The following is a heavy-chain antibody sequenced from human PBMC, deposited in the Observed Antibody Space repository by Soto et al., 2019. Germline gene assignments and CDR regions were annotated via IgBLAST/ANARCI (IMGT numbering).Heavy chain of an antibody. CDR1: GITISNYP. D-gene: IGHD3-22*01. V-gene: IGHV3-23*01. CDR3: VKDDGGYPSTAPH. Sequence: EVQLLESGGGLVQPGGSLRLSCAASGITISNYPMSWVRQAPGKGLDWVSGISGSGDRTYYADSAKGRFAISNDISKSSLSLQLDNLGVEDTAVYFGVKDDGGYPSTAPHWGQGTLVTVSS. CDR2: ISGSGDRT. J-gene: IGHJ1*01.